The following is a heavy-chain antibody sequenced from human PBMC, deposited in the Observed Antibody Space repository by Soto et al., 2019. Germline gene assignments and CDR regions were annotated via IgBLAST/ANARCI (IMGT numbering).Heavy chain of an antibody. J-gene: IGHJ5*02. V-gene: IGHV1-46*01. D-gene: IGHD2-15*01. CDR3: ARDNRQNYGTPAASSRFHP. CDR1: GFSFSDYF. Sequence: ASVKVSCKASGFSFSDYFMHWVRQAPGQGLEWMGIINPSGDSRNYAQKFQGRVTITRDTSTSTVYMDLSSLRYEDTAVYYCARDNRQNYGTPAASSRFHPWGQGTPVTVSS. CDR2: INPSGDSR.